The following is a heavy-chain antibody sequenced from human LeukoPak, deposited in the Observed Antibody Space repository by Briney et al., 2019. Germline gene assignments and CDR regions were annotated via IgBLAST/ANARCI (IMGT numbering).Heavy chain of an antibody. V-gene: IGHV3-9*01. J-gene: IGHJ4*02. Sequence: GGSLRLSCAASGFTFDDYAMHWVRQAPGKGLEWVSGISWNSGSIGYADSVKGRFTISRDNAKNSLYLQMNSLRAEDTALYYCARDYADYWGQGTLVTLSS. CDR3: ARDYADY. CDR1: GFTFDDYA. CDR2: ISWNSGSI.